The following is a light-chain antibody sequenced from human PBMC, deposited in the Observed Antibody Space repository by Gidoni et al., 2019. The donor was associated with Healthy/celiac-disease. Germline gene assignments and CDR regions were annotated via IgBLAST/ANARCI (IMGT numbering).Light chain of an antibody. J-gene: IGKJ4*01. CDR2: EAS. CDR1: QSVSRY. Sequence: EIVLTQSPATLALSPGERATRSCRASQSVSRYLAWYQQKPGQAPRLLIYEASNRATGIPARFSGSGSGTDFTLTISSLEPEDFAVYYCQQRSNWPTFGGXTKVEIK. CDR3: QQRSNWPT. V-gene: IGKV3-11*01.